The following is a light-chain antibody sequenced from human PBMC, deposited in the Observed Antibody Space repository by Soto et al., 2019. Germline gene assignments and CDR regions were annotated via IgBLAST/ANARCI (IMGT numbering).Light chain of an antibody. CDR2: EVS. Sequence: VMTQSPLPLPVTLGQPASISCRSSRSLVYSDGNTSLNWFQQRPGQSPRRLIFEVSNRDSGVPDRFCGSASGPDFTLKISRVEAEDVGVYYCMQSLQTPWTSGQGTKVDIK. CDR1: RSLVYSDGNTS. V-gene: IGKV2-30*01. CDR3: MQSLQTPWT. J-gene: IGKJ1*01.